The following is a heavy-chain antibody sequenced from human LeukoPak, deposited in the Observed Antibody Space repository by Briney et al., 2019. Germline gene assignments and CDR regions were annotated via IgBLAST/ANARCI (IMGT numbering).Heavy chain of an antibody. D-gene: IGHD5-18*01. V-gene: IGHV4-4*09. J-gene: IGHJ6*03. CDR1: GGSISSYY. CDR3: ARIPLTADTARTYYYYMDV. Sequence: TSETLSLTCTVSGGSISSYYWSWIRQPPGKGLEWIGYIYTSGSTNYNPSLKSRVTISVDTSKNQFSLKLSSVTAADTAVYYCARIPLTADTARTYYYYMDVWGKGTTVTVSS. CDR2: IYTSGST.